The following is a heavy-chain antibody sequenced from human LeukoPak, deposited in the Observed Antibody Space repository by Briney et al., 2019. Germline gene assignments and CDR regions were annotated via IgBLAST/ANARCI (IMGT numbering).Heavy chain of an antibody. CDR2: IYYSGST. J-gene: IGHJ4*02. Sequence: PSETLSLTCTVSGGSISSSSYYWGWIRQPPGKGLEWIGSIYYSGSTYYNPSLKSRVTISVDTSKNQFSLKLSSVTAADTAVYYCARHSSHPIGFDYWGQGTLVTVSS. V-gene: IGHV4-39*01. CDR3: ARHSSHPIGFDY. CDR1: GGSISSSSYY.